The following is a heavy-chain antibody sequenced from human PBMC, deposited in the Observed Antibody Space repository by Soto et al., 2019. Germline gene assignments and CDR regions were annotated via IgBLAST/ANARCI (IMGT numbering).Heavy chain of an antibody. CDR1: GFSFSNYN. CDR2: ITDGLTK. V-gene: IGHV3-48*02. D-gene: IGHD3-16*01. J-gene: IGHJ4*02. CDR3: ARDTSHGVTIGGLDS. Sequence: EVRLVESGGDLVQPGGSLRLSCAASGFSFSNYNMNWVRRAPGKGLEWVSHITDGLTKHYADFVQGRFTISRDNAKNSLYLEMTDLRDEDTAVYYCARDTSHGVTIGGLDSWGQGTLVTVSS.